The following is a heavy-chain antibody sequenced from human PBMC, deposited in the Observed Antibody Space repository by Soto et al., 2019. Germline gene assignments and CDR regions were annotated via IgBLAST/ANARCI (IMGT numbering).Heavy chain of an antibody. J-gene: IGHJ6*03. D-gene: IGHD3-10*01. CDR2: ISANSGDT. CDR3: ARLVRGSNIDYYHYIDV. V-gene: IGHV1-18*01. Sequence: QVQLVQSGAEVKKPGASVKVSCKASGYSFTSHGISWVRQAPGQGLEWMGWISANSGDTNYAQKLQGRVTVTTDTSTSTAYLELNSLRCESTAGYYCARLVRGSNIDYYHYIDVGGEGTMVVVS. CDR1: GYSFTSHG.